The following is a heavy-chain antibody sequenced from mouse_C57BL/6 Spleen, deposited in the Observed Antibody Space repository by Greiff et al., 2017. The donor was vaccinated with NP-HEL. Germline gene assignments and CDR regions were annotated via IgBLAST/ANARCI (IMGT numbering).Heavy chain of an antibody. J-gene: IGHJ2*01. CDR1: GYAFSSYW. V-gene: IGHV1-80*01. CDR3: ARESYYSNYYFDY. Sequence: QVQLKQSGAELVKPGASVKISCKASGYAFSSYWMNWVKQRPGKGLEWIGQIYPGDGDTNYNGKFKGKATLTADKSSSTAYMQLSSLTSEDSAVYFCARESYYSNYYFDYWGQGTTLTVSS. D-gene: IGHD2-5*01. CDR2: IYPGDGDT.